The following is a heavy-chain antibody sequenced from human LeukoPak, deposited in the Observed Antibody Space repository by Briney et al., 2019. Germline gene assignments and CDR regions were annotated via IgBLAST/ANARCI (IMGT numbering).Heavy chain of an antibody. D-gene: IGHD6-6*01. J-gene: IGHJ4*02. V-gene: IGHV3-15*01. Sequence: RGSLRLSCAASGFTLSKAWMSWVRQAPGKGLEWVGHIKTKSTGGTTDYAAPVKGRFAISRDESKNTLYLQMNSLKTEDTAVYYCTTASSISFDYWGQGSLVTVSS. CDR3: TTASSISFDY. CDR2: IKTKSTGGTT. CDR1: GFTLSKAW.